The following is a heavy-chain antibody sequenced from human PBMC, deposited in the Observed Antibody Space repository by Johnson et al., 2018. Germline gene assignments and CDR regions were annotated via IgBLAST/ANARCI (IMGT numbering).Heavy chain of an antibody. CDR2: ISYDGSNK. D-gene: IGHD4-23*01. J-gene: IGHJ1*01. CDR3: VRSTVVIRAEYFQN. CDR1: GFTFSSYG. V-gene: IGHV3-30*03. Sequence: QVQLVESGGGVVQPGRSLRLSCAASGFTFSSYGMHWVRQAPGKGLEWVAVISYDGSNKYYADSVKGPFTISRDNSKNTLYLQMHSLRPEDTAVYYCVRSTVVIRAEYFQNWCQGTLVTVSS.